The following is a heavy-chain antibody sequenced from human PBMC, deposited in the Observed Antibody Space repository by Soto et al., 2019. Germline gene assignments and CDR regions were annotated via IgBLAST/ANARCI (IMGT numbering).Heavy chain of an antibody. V-gene: IGHV3-9*01. CDR3: AKARAGYSNGYDYYTMDV. D-gene: IGHD5-18*01. CDR2: ISWNSASI. Sequence: SLRLSCSGSVFTFDDYAMHWFRQAPGKGLEWVSGISWNSASIGYADSVKGRFTISRDNAKNSLYLQMNSLRAEDTAFYYCAKARAGYSNGYDYYTMDVWGQGTTVTVSS. CDR1: VFTFDDYA. J-gene: IGHJ6*02.